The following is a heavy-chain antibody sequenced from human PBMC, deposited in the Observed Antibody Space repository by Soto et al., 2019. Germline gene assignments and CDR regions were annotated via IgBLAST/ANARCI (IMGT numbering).Heavy chain of an antibody. D-gene: IGHD3-10*01. CDR1: GGSISSGGYY. CDR2: IYYSGST. Sequence: SETLSLTCTVSGGSISSGGYYWSWIRQHPGKGLEWIGYIYYSGSTYYNPSLKSRVTISVDTSKNQFSLKLSSVTAADTAVYYRASTLHLWFGEYSGMDVWGQGTTVTVSS. CDR3: ASTLHLWFGEYSGMDV. V-gene: IGHV4-31*03. J-gene: IGHJ6*02.